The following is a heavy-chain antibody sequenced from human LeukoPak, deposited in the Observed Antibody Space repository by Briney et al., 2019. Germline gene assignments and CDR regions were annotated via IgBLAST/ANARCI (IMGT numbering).Heavy chain of an antibody. Sequence: SVKVSCKASGFTFTSSAMQWVRQARGQRLEWIGWIVVGSGNTNYAQKFQERVTITRDMSTSTAYMELSSLRSEDTAMYYCAAVPSYYYDSSGYYFDYWGQGTLVTVSS. CDR1: GFTFTSSA. V-gene: IGHV1-58*02. CDR2: IVVGSGNT. CDR3: AAVPSYYYDSSGYYFDY. J-gene: IGHJ4*02. D-gene: IGHD3-22*01.